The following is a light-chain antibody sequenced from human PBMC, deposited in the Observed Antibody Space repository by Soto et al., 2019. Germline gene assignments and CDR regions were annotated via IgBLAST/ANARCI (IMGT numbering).Light chain of an antibody. CDR3: LQDFNYPWT. Sequence: AIQMTQSPSSLSASVGDRVTITCRASQDIRNDLGWYQQKPGKTPKLLIFAASSLQSGVPSRFSGSGSGTDFTLTISSLQPEDFATYYCLQDFNYPWTFGQGTKVEIK. CDR1: QDIRND. J-gene: IGKJ1*01. V-gene: IGKV1-6*01. CDR2: AAS.